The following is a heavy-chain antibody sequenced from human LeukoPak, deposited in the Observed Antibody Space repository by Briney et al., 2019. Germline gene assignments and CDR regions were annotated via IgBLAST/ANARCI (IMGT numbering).Heavy chain of an antibody. V-gene: IGHV3-53*01. CDR1: GLTVSNNY. CDR2: IFSGGNT. J-gene: IGHJ5*02. D-gene: IGHD3-22*01. Sequence: TGGSLRLSCTASGLTVSNNYMSWVRQAPGKGLEGVSVIFSGGNTYYADPVLGRFTISRDNSKNTLSLQMNSLRAEDTAVYHCARANVSETYFHDDSGCYLSSWGQGTLVTVSS. CDR3: ARANVSETYFHDDSGCYLSS.